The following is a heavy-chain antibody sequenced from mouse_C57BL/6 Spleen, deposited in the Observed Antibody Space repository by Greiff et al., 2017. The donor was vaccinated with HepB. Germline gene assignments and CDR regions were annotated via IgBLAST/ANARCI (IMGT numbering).Heavy chain of an antibody. CDR2: INPNYGTT. CDR1: GYSFTDYN. J-gene: IGHJ1*03. Sequence: EVQLQQSGPELVKPGASVKISCKASGYSFTDYNMNWVKQSNGKSLEWIGVINPNYGTTSYNQKFKGKATFTVDQSSSTAYMQLNSLTSEDAAVYYCARERDLLSRYFDVWGTGTTVTVSS. D-gene: IGHD2-1*01. V-gene: IGHV1-39*01. CDR3: ARERDLLSRYFDV.